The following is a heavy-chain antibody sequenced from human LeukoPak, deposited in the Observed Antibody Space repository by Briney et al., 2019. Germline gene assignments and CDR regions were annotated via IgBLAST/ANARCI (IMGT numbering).Heavy chain of an antibody. J-gene: IGHJ3*02. CDR1: GFTFSSYG. D-gene: IGHD4-17*01. CDR3: AKDEATVGWPSDIPPAFDI. V-gene: IGHV3-30*18. CDR2: ISYDGSNK. Sequence: PGGSLRLSCAASGFTFSSYGMHWVRQAPGKGLEWVAVISYDGSNKYYADSVKGRFTISRDNSKNTLYLQMNSLRAEDTAVYYCAKDEATVGWPSDIPPAFDIWGQGTMVTVSS.